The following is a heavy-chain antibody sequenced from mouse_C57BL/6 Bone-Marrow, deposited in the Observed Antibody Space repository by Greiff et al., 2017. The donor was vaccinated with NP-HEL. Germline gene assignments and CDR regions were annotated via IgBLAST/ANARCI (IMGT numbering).Heavy chain of an antibody. V-gene: IGHV1-69*01. CDR2: IDPSDSYT. CDR3: ARGRHYALDY. Sequence: QVQLQQSGAELVMPGASVKLSCKASGYTFTSYWMHWVKQRPGQGLEWIGEIDPSDSYTNYNQKFKGKSTLTVDKSSSTAYMQLSSLTSEDSAVYYCARGRHYALDYWGQGTTLTVSS. CDR1: GYTFTSYW. J-gene: IGHJ2*01. D-gene: IGHD1-2*01.